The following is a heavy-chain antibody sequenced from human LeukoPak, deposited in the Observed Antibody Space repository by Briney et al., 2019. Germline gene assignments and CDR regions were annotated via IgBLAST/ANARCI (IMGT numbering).Heavy chain of an antibody. CDR1: GYTFTSYD. D-gene: IGHD4-17*01. Sequence: ASVKVSCKASGYTFTSYDINWVRQATGQGLEWMGWMNPNSGNTGYAQKFQGRVTMTRNTSISTAYMELSSLRSEDTAVYYCARDYGDYGNYYYYGMDVWGQGTTVTVSS. CDR3: ARDYGDYGNYYYYGMDV. J-gene: IGHJ6*02. CDR2: MNPNSGNT. V-gene: IGHV1-8*01.